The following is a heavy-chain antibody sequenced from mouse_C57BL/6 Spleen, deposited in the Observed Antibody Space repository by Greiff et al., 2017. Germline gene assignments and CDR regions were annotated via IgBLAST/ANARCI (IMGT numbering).Heavy chain of an antibody. CDR3: ARSNYSYAMDY. CDR1: GYTFTSYG. D-gene: IGHD2-1*01. Sequence: VQLQESGAELARPGASVKLSCKASGYTFTSYGISWVKQRTGQGLEWIGEIYPRSGNTYYNEKFKGKATLTADKSSSTAYMELRSLTSEDSAVYFCARSNYSYAMDYWGQGTSVTVSS. CDR2: IYPRSGNT. V-gene: IGHV1-81*01. J-gene: IGHJ4*01.